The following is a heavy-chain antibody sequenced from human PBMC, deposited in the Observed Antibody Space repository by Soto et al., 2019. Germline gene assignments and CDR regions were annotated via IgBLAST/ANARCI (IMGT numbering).Heavy chain of an antibody. CDR2: IYYSGST. J-gene: IGHJ6*02. V-gene: IGHV4-59*01. CDR1: GGSISSYY. D-gene: IGHD2-15*01. CDR3: EGDKRGYGLGRDV. Sequence: SETLSLTCTVSGGSISSYYWSWIRQPPGKGLEWIGYIYYSGSTNYNPSLKSRVTISVDTSKNQFSLKLSSVTAADTAGYYCEGDKRGYGLGRDVWGQGTTVTVSS.